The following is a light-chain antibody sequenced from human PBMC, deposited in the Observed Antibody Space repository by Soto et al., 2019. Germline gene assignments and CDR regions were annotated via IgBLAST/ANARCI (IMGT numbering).Light chain of an antibody. CDR3: QQYGSSPFT. CDR2: GAS. CDR1: QSLSRN. V-gene: IGKV3-20*01. Sequence: EIVLTQSPATLSVSPGERATLSCRASQSLSRNLAWYQQKPGQAPRLLIYGASSRATGIPDRFSGSGSGTDFTLTISRLEPEDVAVYYCQQYGSSPFTFGPGTKVDIK. J-gene: IGKJ3*01.